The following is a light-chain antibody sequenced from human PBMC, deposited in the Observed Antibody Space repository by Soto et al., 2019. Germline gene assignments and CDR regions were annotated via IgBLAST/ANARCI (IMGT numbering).Light chain of an antibody. J-gene: IGKJ2*01. V-gene: IGKV3-11*01. Sequence: EIVLTQSPATLSLSPGERATLSCRASQSISTYLAWYQQKPGQPPRLLIYDVSNRATGIPARFSGGGSGTDFTLTISSLEPEDFAVYYCQQRSNWPMYTFGQGTKLEIK. CDR3: QQRSNWPMYT. CDR2: DVS. CDR1: QSISTY.